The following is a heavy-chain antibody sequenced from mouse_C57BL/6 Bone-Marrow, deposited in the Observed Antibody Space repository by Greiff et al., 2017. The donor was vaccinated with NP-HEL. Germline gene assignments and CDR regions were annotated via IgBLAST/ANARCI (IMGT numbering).Heavy chain of an antibody. CDR3: ASPGIYYGNYDAMDY. J-gene: IGHJ4*01. D-gene: IGHD2-1*01. Sequence: VKLVESGPGLVAPSQSLSITCTVSGFSLTSYAISWVRQPPGKGLEWLGVIWTGGGTNYNSALKSRLSISKDNSKSQVFLKMNSLQTDDTARYYCASPGIYYGNYDAMDYWGQGTSVTVSS. CDR1: GFSLTSYA. CDR2: IWTGGGT. V-gene: IGHV2-9-1*01.